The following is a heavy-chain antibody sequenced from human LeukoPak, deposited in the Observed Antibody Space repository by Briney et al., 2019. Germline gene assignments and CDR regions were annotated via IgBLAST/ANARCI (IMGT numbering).Heavy chain of an antibody. CDR2: ISSSSNYI. Sequence: GGSLRLTCAASGFTFSSYTMNWVRQAPGKGLEWVSSISSSSNYIYYADSVKGRLTISRDNAKNSLYLQMNSLRAEDTAVYYCARDPTPRYCSGGSCYTHYGMDVWGQGTTVTVSS. V-gene: IGHV3-21*01. CDR3: ARDPTPRYCSGGSCYTHYGMDV. J-gene: IGHJ6*02. D-gene: IGHD2-15*01. CDR1: GFTFSSYT.